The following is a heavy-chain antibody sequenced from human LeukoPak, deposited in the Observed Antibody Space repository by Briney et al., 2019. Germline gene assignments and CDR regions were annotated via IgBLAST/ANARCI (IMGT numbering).Heavy chain of an antibody. Sequence: SETLSLTCTVSGGSISSSSYYWGWIRQPPGKGLEWIGSIYYSGSTYYNPSLKSRVTISVDTSKNQFSLKLSSVSAADMAVYYCARTPWDVWGKGTTVTVSS. CDR3: ARTPWDV. J-gene: IGHJ6*04. CDR2: IYYSGST. V-gene: IGHV4-39*07. CDR1: GGSISSSSYY.